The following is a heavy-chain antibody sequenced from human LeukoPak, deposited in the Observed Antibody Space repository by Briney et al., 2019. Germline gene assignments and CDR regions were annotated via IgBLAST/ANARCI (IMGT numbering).Heavy chain of an antibody. D-gene: IGHD3-22*01. CDR3: ARGLLYDGSGYYAGGYYYFDY. CDR1: GGSISSYY. V-gene: IGHV4-59*01. CDR2: IYYSGNT. J-gene: IGHJ4*02. Sequence: SETLSLTCTVSGGSISSYYWSWIRQPPGKGLEWIGYIYYSGNTNYNPSLKSRVTISVDTSKNQFSLKLSSVTAADTAVYYCARGLLYDGSGYYAGGYYYFDYWGQGTLVIVSS.